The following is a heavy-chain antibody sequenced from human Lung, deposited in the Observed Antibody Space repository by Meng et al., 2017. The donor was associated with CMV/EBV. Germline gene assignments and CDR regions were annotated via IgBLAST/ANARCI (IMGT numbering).Heavy chain of an antibody. CDR3: ARDFYEYDDSGDYVETFDI. Sequence: ASXXVSXKASGYTFTSYGVSWVRQAPGQGLEWRGWISGYNGRVNYLQKFQGRVTMTTDTSATTAYMELRSLRSDDTAVYYCARDFYEYDDSGDYVETFDIRXQGTXVTVSS. D-gene: IGHD3-16*01. V-gene: IGHV1-18*01. CDR1: GYTFTSYG. J-gene: IGHJ3*02. CDR2: ISGYNGRV.